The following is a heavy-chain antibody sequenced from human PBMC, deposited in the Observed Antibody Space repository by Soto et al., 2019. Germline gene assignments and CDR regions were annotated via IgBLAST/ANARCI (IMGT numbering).Heavy chain of an antibody. CDR2: IIPILGIA. CDR1: GGTFSSYT. D-gene: IGHD6-19*01. J-gene: IGHJ4*02. V-gene: IGHV1-69*02. Sequence: QVQLVQSGAEVKKPGSSVKVSCKASGGTFSSYTISWVRQAPGQGLEWMGRIIPILGIANYAQKFQGRVTITADNSTSTAYMELRSLRSEDTAVYYCARGAAVAGLDYWGQGTLVTVSS. CDR3: ARGAAVAGLDY.